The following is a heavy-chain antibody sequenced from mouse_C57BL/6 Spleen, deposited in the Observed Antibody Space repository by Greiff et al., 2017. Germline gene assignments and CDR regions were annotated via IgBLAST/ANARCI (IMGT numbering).Heavy chain of an antibody. D-gene: IGHD1-1*01. CDR2: IYPGDGDT. CDR3: AREGGSSYPYYAMDY. J-gene: IGHJ4*01. Sequence: QVQLQQSGPELVKPGASVKISCKASGYAFSSSWMNWVKQRPGKGLEWIGRIYPGDGDTNYNGKFKGKATLTADKSSSTAYMQLSSLTSEDSAVYFGAREGGSSYPYYAMDYWGQGTSVTVSS. V-gene: IGHV1-82*01. CDR1: GYAFSSSW.